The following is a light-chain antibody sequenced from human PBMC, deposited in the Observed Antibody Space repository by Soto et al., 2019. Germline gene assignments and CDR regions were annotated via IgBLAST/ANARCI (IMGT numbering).Light chain of an antibody. CDR2: STN. J-gene: IGLJ3*02. Sequence: QAVVTQEPSLTVSPGGTVTLTCASSTGAITSGYYPNWFQQKPGQAPRALIYSTNDKHSWTPARFSGSLFGGKATLTLSGVQPEDEAEYYCLLYSGGVGVFGVGTKLTVL. CDR1: TGAITSGYY. CDR3: LLYSGGVGV. V-gene: IGLV7-43*01.